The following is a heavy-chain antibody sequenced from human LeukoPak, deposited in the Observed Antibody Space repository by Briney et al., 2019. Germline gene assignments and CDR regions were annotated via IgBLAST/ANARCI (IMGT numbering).Heavy chain of an antibody. V-gene: IGHV3-30-3*01. D-gene: IGHD6-13*01. CDR3: AKDGSSSWSPDYYMDV. CDR2: ISYDGSNK. J-gene: IGHJ6*03. Sequence: GGSLRLSCAASGFTFSSYAMHWVRQAPGKGLEWVAVISYDGSNKYYADSVKGRFTISRDNSKNTLYLQMNSLRAEDTAVYYCAKDGSSSWSPDYYMDVWGKGTTVTVSS. CDR1: GFTFSSYA.